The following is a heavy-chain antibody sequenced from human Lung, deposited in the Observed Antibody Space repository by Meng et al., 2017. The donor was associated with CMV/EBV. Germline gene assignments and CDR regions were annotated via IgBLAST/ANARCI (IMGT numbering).Heavy chain of an antibody. J-gene: IGHJ6*02. D-gene: IGHD4-17*01. CDR2: INPISGDT. CDR1: GYTFTDYY. V-gene: IGHV1-2*02. Sequence: ASVKVSXKASGYTFTDYYIHWVRQAPGQGLEWMGWINPISGDTNFAQKFPGRVTLTRDTSINTAYMELSGLKSDDTAVYYCAREQNYGDFYYYYYGLDVSGQGTTVTV. CDR3: AREQNYGDFYYYYYGLDV.